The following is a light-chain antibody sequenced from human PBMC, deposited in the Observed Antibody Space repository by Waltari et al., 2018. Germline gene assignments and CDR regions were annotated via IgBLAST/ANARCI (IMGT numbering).Light chain of an antibody. V-gene: IGLV2-14*01. CDR2: DVS. Sequence: QSALTQPASVSGSPGQSVTIFCAGTSNDVGGYNSVSWYQEHPGQAPSVIIYDVSDRPSGFSDRFSGSKSGNTASLTISGLQAEDEADYYCSSQSSNDVVLFGGGTKLTVL. J-gene: IGLJ2*01. CDR1: SNDVGGYNS. CDR3: SSQSSNDVVL.